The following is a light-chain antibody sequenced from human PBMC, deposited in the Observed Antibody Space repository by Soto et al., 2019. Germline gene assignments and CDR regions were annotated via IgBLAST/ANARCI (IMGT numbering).Light chain of an antibody. Sequence: DILMTQSPAPLSVSPGERATLSCRASQTVSNKLAWYQHKPGQAPRLLIYGASTRATGIPARFSGSGSGTEFILTISSVESEDVAIYYCQQHNDWPTFGQGTRLEIK. CDR2: GAS. CDR3: QQHNDWPT. J-gene: IGKJ5*01. V-gene: IGKV3-15*01. CDR1: QTVSNK.